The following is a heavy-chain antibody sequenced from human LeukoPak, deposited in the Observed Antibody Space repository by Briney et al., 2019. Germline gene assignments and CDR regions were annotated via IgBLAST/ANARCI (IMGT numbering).Heavy chain of an antibody. D-gene: IGHD6-6*01. Sequence: GGSLRLSCAASGFTFSSYSMTWVRQAPGKGLEWVANIEQIGNEKNYVDSVKGRFTISRDNAKNSLYLQMNSLRVEDTAVYYCAREYSSSPYYYYYMDVWGKGTTVTVSS. V-gene: IGHV3-7*01. J-gene: IGHJ6*03. CDR2: IEQIGNEK. CDR3: AREYSSSPYYYYYMDV. CDR1: GFTFSSYS.